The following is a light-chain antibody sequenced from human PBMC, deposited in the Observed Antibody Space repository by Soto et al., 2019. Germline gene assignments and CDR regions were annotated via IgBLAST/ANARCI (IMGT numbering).Light chain of an antibody. J-gene: IGKJ1*01. CDR3: QQYGSSRWT. CDR1: QSVSSSY. CDR2: GAS. V-gene: IGKV3-20*01. Sequence: EIVLTQSPRTLSLSPGERATLSRRASQSVSSSYLAWYQQKPGQAPRLLIYGASSRATGIPDRFSGSGSGTDFTLTISRLEPVDFAVYYCQQYGSSRWTFGQGTKVEIK.